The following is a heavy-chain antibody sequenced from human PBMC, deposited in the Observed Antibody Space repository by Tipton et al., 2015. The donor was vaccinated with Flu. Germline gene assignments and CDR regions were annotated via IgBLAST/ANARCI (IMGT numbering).Heavy chain of an antibody. V-gene: IGHV4-39*07. CDR1: GASIRSGDFY. D-gene: IGHD1-26*01. J-gene: IGHJ4*02. CDR2: RSYSGTI. Sequence: GLVKPSETLSLLCSISGASIRSGDFYWGWIRQPPGKGLEWIGSRSYSGTIYYNPSLTSRVFISIDTSKNQFSLKLNSVTAADTAVYYCARDGWPDGSYFPWWGQGLLVAVSS. CDR3: ARDGWPDGSYFPW.